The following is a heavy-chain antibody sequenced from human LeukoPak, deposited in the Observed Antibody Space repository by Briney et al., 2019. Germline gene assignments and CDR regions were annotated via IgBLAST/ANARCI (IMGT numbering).Heavy chain of an antibody. V-gene: IGHV4-59*12. CDR1: GGSISNYY. CDR3: ARELRYDNSDSGAF. Sequence: PSETLSLTCTVSGGSISNYYWSWIRQPPGKGLESIGHVYYSGSTDYNPSLKSRLTISVDNSMNQFSLKLSSVTAADTAVYYCARELRYDNSDSGAFWGQGTVVIVSS. CDR2: VYYSGST. J-gene: IGHJ3*01. D-gene: IGHD3-22*01.